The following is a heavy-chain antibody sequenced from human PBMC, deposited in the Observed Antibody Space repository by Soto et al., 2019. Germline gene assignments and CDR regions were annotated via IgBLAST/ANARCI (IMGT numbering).Heavy chain of an antibody. CDR2: ISSSSSYI. CDR1: GFTFSSYS. V-gene: IGHV3-21*01. CDR3: ARVYYDSSGPGFGFDY. D-gene: IGHD3-22*01. J-gene: IGHJ4*02. Sequence: GGSLRLSCAASGFTFSSYSMNWVRQAPGKGLEWASSISSSSSYIYYADSVKGRFTISRDNAKNSLYLQMNSLRAEDTAVYYCARVYYDSSGPGFGFDYWGQGTLVTVSS.